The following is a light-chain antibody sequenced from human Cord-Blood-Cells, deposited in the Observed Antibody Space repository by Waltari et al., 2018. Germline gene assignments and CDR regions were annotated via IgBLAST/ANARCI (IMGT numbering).Light chain of an antibody. Sequence: QSALTQPPSASGSPGQSVTISCTGTSTDVGGYNCVSWYQQHPGKAPKLMIYEVSKRPSGVPDRFSGSKSGNTASLTVSGLQAEDEADYYCSSYAGSNYVFGTGTKVTVL. CDR2: EVS. CDR1: STDVGGYNC. J-gene: IGLJ1*01. CDR3: SSYAGSNYV. V-gene: IGLV2-8*01.